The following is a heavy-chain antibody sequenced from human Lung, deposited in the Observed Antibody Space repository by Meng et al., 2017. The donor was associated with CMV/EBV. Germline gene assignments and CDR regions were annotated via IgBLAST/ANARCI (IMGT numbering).Heavy chain of an antibody. V-gene: IGHV1-24*01. J-gene: IGHJ3*02. CDR2: FDPQKHEK. Sequence: ASVXVSXKVSGYGLTEISIHWVRQAPGKGLEWMGGFDPQKHEKMYAQKFQGRATMTEDPATDTAYMSLSSLRSEDTAVYYCATMWFGDFPKFDIWRQGTVVTVSS. CDR1: GYGLTEIS. D-gene: IGHD3-10*01. CDR3: ATMWFGDFPKFDI.